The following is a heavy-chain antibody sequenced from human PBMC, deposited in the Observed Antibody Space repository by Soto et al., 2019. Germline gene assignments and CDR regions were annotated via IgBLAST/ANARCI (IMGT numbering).Heavy chain of an antibody. CDR2: IYYSGST. CDR1: GDSITSSTYY. D-gene: IGHD3-22*01. CDR3: ARQSYDSSDYFDY. V-gene: IGHV4-39*01. J-gene: IGHJ4*02. Sequence: QVQLQESGQGLVKPSETLSLTCTVSGDSITSSTYYWGWIRQPPGKGLEWIGSIYYSGSTYYNPSLNSRVTISVDTSRIHFSLKLISVTAADTAVYYCARQSYDSSDYFDYWGQGTLVTVSS.